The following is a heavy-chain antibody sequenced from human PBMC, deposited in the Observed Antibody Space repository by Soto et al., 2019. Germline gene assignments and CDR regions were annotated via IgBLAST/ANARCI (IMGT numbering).Heavy chain of an antibody. V-gene: IGHV3-30-3*01. D-gene: IGHD3-10*01. CDR1: GFTFSSYA. CDR2: ISYDGSNK. Sequence: QVQLVESGGGVVQPGRSLRLSCAASGFTFSSYAMHWVRQAPGKGLEWVAVISYDGSNKYYADSVKGRFTISRDNSKNTLYLQMNSLRAEDTAVYYCAREITMVRGAIHRPFDYWGQGTLVTVSS. CDR3: AREITMVRGAIHRPFDY. J-gene: IGHJ4*02.